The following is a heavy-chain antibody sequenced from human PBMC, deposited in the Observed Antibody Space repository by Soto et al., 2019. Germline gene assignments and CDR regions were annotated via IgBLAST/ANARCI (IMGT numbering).Heavy chain of an antibody. D-gene: IGHD5-12*01. CDR2: IYYSGST. CDR3: ASPGYSGYDLASGAFDI. J-gene: IGHJ3*02. Sequence: SETLSLTCTVSGGSISSGGYYWSWIRQHPGKGLEWIGYIYYSGSTYYNPSLKSRVTISVDTSKNQFSLKLSSVTAADTAVYYCASPGYSGYDLASGAFDIWGQGTMVTVSS. V-gene: IGHV4-31*03. CDR1: GGSISSGGYY.